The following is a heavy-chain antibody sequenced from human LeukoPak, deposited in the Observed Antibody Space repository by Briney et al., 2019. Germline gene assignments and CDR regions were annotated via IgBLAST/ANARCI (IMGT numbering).Heavy chain of an antibody. D-gene: IGHD3-16*01. J-gene: IGHJ4*02. CDR2: FYSGGST. V-gene: IGHV3-66*02. CDR3: ARDGASVYFDY. Sequence: GGSPRLSCAACGSTVSSIYMRWGREAPGGGLERVSVFYSGGSTYSADSVKGRFTLSRDNSKNTLYLQMNSLRAEDTPVYYCARDGASVYFDYWGQGTLVAVSS. CDR1: GSTVSSIY.